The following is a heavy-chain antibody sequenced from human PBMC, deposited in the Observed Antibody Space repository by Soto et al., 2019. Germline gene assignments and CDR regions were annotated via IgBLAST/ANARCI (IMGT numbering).Heavy chain of an antibody. CDR1: RGTFSTCA. V-gene: IGHV1-69*13. J-gene: IGHJ6*02. Sequence: AASVKVSCKAPRGTFSTCAISCRRQAHGQGLEWMGGIIPIFRRVNHAQKFQGRVTITADESTSTAYMELSSLRYEDTAVYYCAGGLYSGRHQRYYYYGLDVWGRGTTVTVSS. D-gene: IGHD1-26*01. CDR3: AGGLYSGRHQRYYYYGLDV. CDR2: IIPIFRRV.